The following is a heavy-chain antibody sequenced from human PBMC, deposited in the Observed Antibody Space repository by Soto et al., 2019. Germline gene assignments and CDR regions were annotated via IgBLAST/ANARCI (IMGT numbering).Heavy chain of an antibody. CDR2: IYYSGST. V-gene: IGHV4-31*03. CDR3: ARAWGSGMNDAFDI. J-gene: IGHJ3*02. D-gene: IGHD1-26*01. CDR1: GGSISSGGYY. Sequence: PSETLSLTCTVSGGSISSGGYYWSWIRQHPGKGLEWIGYIYYSGSTYYNPSLKSRVTISVDTSRNQFSLKLSSVTAADTAVYYCARAWGSGMNDAFDIWGQGTMVTVSS.